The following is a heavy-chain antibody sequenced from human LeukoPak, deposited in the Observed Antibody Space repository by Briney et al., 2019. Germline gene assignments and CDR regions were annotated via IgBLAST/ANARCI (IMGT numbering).Heavy chain of an antibody. CDR2: IFNSGSA. D-gene: IGHD1-7*01. Sequence: PSETLSLTCTVSGASMSSYYWSWIRQVPGKGLEYVGYIFNSGSANYNPSLESRVTISVDTSKNQISLKLSAVTAADTAIYYCARVTYSNYWADYWGRGTLVTVSS. CDR1: GASMSSYY. CDR3: ARVTYSNYWADY. V-gene: IGHV4-59*01. J-gene: IGHJ4*02.